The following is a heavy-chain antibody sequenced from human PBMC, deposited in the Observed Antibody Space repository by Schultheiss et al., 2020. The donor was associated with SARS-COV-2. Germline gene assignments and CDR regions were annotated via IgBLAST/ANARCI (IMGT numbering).Heavy chain of an antibody. J-gene: IGHJ2*01. D-gene: IGHD3-10*01. V-gene: IGHV3-23*01. CDR3: ARSYGAWYFDL. Sequence: GGSLRLSCEVSGFTFSYYAMSWVRQAPGKGLEWVSAISGSGGSTYYADSVKGRFTISRDNAKNSLYLQMNSLRADDTAVYYCARSYGAWYFDLWGRGTLVTVSS. CDR1: GFTFSYYA. CDR2: ISGSGGST.